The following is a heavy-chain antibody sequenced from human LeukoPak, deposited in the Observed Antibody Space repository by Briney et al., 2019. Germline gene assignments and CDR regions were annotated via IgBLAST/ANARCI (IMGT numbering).Heavy chain of an antibody. CDR1: GFTFSSYA. CDR3: AKHPYSSGWQTYYFDS. D-gene: IGHD6-19*01. V-gene: IGHV3-23*01. J-gene: IGHJ4*02. CDR2: ISGSGGST. Sequence: GGSQRLSCAASGFTFSSYAMSWVRQAPGKGLECVSVISGSGGSTYHADSVKGRFTISRDNSKNTLYLQMNSLRAEDTAIYYCAKHPYSSGWQTYYFDSWGQGTLVTVSS.